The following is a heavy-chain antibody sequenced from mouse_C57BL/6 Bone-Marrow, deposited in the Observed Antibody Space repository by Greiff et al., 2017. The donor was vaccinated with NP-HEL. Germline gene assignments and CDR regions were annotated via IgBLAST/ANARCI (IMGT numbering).Heavy chain of an antibody. J-gene: IGHJ4*01. CDR1: GFTFSDYY. CDR3: AREGGLRRRTYAMYY. D-gene: IGHD2-4*01. Sequence: EVKVVESEGGLVQPGSSMKLSCTASGFTFSDYYMAWVRQVPEKGLEWVANINYDGSSTYYLDSLKSRFIISRDNAKNILYLQMSSLKSEDTATYYCAREGGLRRRTYAMYYWGQGTSVTVSA. V-gene: IGHV5-16*01. CDR2: INYDGSST.